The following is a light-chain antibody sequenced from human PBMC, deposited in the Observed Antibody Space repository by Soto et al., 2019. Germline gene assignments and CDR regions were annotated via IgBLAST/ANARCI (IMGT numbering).Light chain of an antibody. Sequence: QSALTQPPSASGTPGQRVTISCSGSSSNIGSNTVNWYQQLPGTAPKLLIYSNNQRPSGVPDRFSGSKSGTSASLAISGPQSEDEADYYCAAWDDSLNGYVFGTGTKVTV. V-gene: IGLV1-44*01. CDR3: AAWDDSLNGYV. CDR1: SSNIGSNT. J-gene: IGLJ1*01. CDR2: SNN.